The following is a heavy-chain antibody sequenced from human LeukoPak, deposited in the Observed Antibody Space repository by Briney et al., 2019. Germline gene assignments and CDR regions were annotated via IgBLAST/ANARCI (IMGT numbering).Heavy chain of an antibody. V-gene: IGHV3-30*18. Sequence: GGSLRLSCAASGFTFSSYGMHWVRQAPGKGLEWVAVISYDGNNKYYAGSVKGRFTISRDNSKNTLYLQMDNLRAEDTAVYYCAKYQRQWLPKGGFDYWGQGTLVTVSS. J-gene: IGHJ4*02. CDR2: ISYDGNNK. CDR1: GFTFSSYG. D-gene: IGHD6-19*01. CDR3: AKYQRQWLPKGGFDY.